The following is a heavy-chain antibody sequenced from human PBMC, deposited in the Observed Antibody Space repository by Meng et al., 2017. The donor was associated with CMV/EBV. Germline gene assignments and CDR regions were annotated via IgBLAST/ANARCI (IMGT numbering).Heavy chain of an antibody. CDR2: ISSSGSTI. J-gene: IGHJ4*02. CDR1: GFTFSDYY. CDR3: ARERSQLDSSGYDD. V-gene: IGHV3-11*01. Sequence: GGSLRLSCAASGFTFSDYYMSWIRQAPGKGLEWVSYISSSGSTIYYADSVKGRFTISRDNAKNSLYLQMNSLRAEDTAVYYCARERSQLDSSGYDDWGQGTRVTVSS. D-gene: IGHD3-22*01.